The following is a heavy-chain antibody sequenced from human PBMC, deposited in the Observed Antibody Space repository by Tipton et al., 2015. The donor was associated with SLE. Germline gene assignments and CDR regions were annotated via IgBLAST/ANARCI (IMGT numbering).Heavy chain of an antibody. D-gene: IGHD3-22*01. J-gene: IGHJ4*02. CDR1: GGSLSSSY. V-gene: IGHV4-59*01. Sequence: GLVKPSETLSLTCTVSGGSLSSSYWSWIRQPPEKGLEWIGFIDNSGISNYNSALESRVTMSVDPSKNQFSLKLTSVTAADTAVYYCARASGGLLPFDYWGQGTLVTVSS. CDR2: IDNSGIS. CDR3: ARASGGLLPFDY.